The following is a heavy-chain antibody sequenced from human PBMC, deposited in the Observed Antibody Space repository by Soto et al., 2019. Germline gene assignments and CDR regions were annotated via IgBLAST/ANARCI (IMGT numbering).Heavy chain of an antibody. V-gene: IGHV1-8*01. J-gene: IGHJ6*02. CDR1: GYTFTSYD. Sequence: QVQLVQSGAEVKKPGASVKVSCKASGYTFTSYDINWVRQATGQGLEWMGWMNPNSGNTGYAQKFQGRVTMTRNTSTSPADMDLSRLRSEDTAVYYCARSAIAARRYYYYGMDVWGQGTKATVSS. D-gene: IGHD6-6*01. CDR2: MNPNSGNT. CDR3: ARSAIAARRYYYYGMDV.